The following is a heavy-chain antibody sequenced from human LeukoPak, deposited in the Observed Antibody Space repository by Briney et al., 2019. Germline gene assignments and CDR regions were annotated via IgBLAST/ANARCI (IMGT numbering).Heavy chain of an antibody. CDR3: ARDRYSSGYFDY. J-gene: IGHJ4*02. D-gene: IGHD6-19*01. V-gene: IGHV4-34*01. Sequence: KPSETLSLTCAVYGGSFSGYYWSWIRQPPGKGLEWIGEINHRRSTNYNPSLKSRVTISVDTSKNQFSLKLSSVTAADTAVYYCARDRYSSGYFDYWGQGTLVTVSS. CDR2: INHRRST. CDR1: GGSFSGYY.